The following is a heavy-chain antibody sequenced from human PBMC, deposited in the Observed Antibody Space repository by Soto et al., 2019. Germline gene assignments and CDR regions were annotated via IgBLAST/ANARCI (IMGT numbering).Heavy chain of an antibody. CDR1: GYTFTSYG. Sequence: GASVKVSCKASGYTFTSYGISWVRQAPGQGLEWMGLISANNGSTNYAQKFQGRVTMTRDTSTSTVYLELSSLRSEDTAVYYCARAGYCSGGTCFHGNCDYWGQGTLVTVSS. CDR3: ARAGYCSGGTCFHGNCDY. CDR2: ISANNGST. J-gene: IGHJ4*02. V-gene: IGHV1-18*01. D-gene: IGHD2-15*01.